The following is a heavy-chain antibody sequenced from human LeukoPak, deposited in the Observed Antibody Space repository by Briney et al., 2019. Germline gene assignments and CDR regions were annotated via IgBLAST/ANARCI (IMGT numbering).Heavy chain of an antibody. J-gene: IGHJ4*02. CDR2: IYPGDSDT. CDR1: GYSFISHW. V-gene: IGHV5-51*01. D-gene: IGHD3-9*01. CDR3: ARLLITPILRYFDY. Sequence: GESLKISCKGSGYSFISHWIGWVRQMPGKGLEWMRIIYPGDSDTRYNPSFQGQVTISADKSISTAYLQWSSLKASDTAMYYCARLLITPILRYFDYWGQGTLVTVSS.